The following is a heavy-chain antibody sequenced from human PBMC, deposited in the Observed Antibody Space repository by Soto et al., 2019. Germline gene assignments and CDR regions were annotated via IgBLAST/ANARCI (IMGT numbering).Heavy chain of an antibody. Sequence: QVQLVQSGAEVKKPGASVKVSCKASGYTFTTYGINWVRQAPGRGLEWMGWISTYNGNTNYAQRLQGRVTMTTDTSTTTAYMELRRLRSDDTAVYYCAKDTYGLFDSWGQGTLVTVSS. V-gene: IGHV1-18*01. CDR1: GYTFTTYG. CDR2: ISTYNGNT. CDR3: AKDTYGLFDS. D-gene: IGHD3-10*01. J-gene: IGHJ4*02.